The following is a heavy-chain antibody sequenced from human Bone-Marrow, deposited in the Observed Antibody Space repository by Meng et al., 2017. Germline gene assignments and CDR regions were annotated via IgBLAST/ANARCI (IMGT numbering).Heavy chain of an antibody. D-gene: IGHD3-22*01. V-gene: IGHV3-23*01. J-gene: IGHJ4*02. CDR2: ISGSGGST. CDR3: AIPPLYYDSSVESPY. Sequence: EVHLLDSGGGLVQPGGSLRLACAASGFTFSTYAMSWVRQAPGKGLEWVSAISGSGGSTYYADSVKGRFTISRDNSKNTLYLQMNSLRAEDTAVYYCAIPPLYYDSSVESPYWGQGTLVTVSS. CDR1: GFTFSTYA.